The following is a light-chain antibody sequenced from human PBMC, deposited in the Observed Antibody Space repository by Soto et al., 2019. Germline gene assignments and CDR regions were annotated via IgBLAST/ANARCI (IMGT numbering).Light chain of an antibody. CDR3: QTWGTGIRV. CDR1: SGHSSYA. Sequence: QSVLTQSPSASASLGASVKLTCTLISGHSSYAIAWHQQQPEKGPRYLMKLNSDGSHSKGDGIPDRFSGSSSGAERYLTISSLQSEDEADYYCQTWGTGIRVFGGRTKVTVL. J-gene: IGLJ3*02. CDR2: LNSDGSH. V-gene: IGLV4-69*01.